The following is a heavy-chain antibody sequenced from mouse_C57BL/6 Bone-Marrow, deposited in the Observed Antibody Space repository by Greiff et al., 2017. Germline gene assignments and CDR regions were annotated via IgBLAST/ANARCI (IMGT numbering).Heavy chain of an antibody. J-gene: IGHJ4*01. V-gene: IGHV1-52*01. CDR2: IDPSDSET. D-gene: IGHD2-3*01. CDR1: GYTFTSYW. CDR3: ARRGLLDYYAMDY. Sequence: VQLQQPGAELVRPGSSVKLSCKASGYTFTSYWMHWVKQRPIQGLEWIGNIDPSDSETHYNQKFKDKATLTVDKSSSTAYMQLSSLTSEDSAVYYCARRGLLDYYAMDYWGQGTSVTVSS.